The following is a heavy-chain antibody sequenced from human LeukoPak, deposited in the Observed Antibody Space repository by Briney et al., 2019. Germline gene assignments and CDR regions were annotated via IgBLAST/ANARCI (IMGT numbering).Heavy chain of an antibody. Sequence: ASVKVSCKASGGTFSSYAISWVRQATGQGLEWMGWMNPNSGNTGYAQKFQGRVTMTRNTSISTAYMELSSLRSEDTAVYYCARSEQLPGDYWGQGTLVTVSS. D-gene: IGHD6-13*01. CDR1: GGTFSSYA. CDR3: ARSEQLPGDY. CDR2: MNPNSGNT. V-gene: IGHV1-8*02. J-gene: IGHJ4*02.